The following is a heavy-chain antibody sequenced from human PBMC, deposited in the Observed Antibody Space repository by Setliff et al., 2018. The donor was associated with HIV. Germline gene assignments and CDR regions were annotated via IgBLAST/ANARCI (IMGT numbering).Heavy chain of an antibody. CDR1: GVSISNYY. Sequence: PSETLSLTCTVSGVSISNYYWSWIRQPAGKGLEWIGRIYTSGNTNYNPPLKSRVTMSVDTSKKQFSVKLTSVTAADTAVYYCAGHFYYSGSGIWAGLDSWGQGTLVTVSS. CDR2: IYTSGNT. V-gene: IGHV4-4*07. CDR3: AGHFYYSGSGIWAGLDS. J-gene: IGHJ4*02. D-gene: IGHD3-10*01.